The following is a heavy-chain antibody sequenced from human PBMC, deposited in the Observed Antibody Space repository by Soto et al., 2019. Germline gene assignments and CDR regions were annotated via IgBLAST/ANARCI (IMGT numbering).Heavy chain of an antibody. V-gene: IGHV1-46*01. Sequence: ASVKVSCKASGYTSTRYYMHWVRQAPGQGLEWMGIINPSGDSTNYAQKFLGRFTMTRDTSTSTVFMELSSLTSEDTAVYYCPSGYSSGYYRSWFDAWGQGTLVTVSS. CDR3: PSGYSSGYYRSWFDA. CDR1: GYTSTRYY. D-gene: IGHD3-22*01. J-gene: IGHJ5*02. CDR2: INPSGDST.